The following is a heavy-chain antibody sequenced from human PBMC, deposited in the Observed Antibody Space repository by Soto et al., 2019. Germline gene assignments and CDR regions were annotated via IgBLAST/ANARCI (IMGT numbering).Heavy chain of an antibody. J-gene: IGHJ5*02. V-gene: IGHV4-39*01. Sequence: SETLSLTCTVSGGSISSSSYYWGWIRQPPGKGLEGIGSIYYSGSTYYNPSLKSRVTISVDTSKNQFSLKLSSVTAANTAVYDFARPEQGRFGELLNWFDPWGQGTLVTVSS. CDR2: IYYSGST. CDR3: ARPEQGRFGELLNWFDP. CDR1: GGSISSSSYY. D-gene: IGHD3-10*01.